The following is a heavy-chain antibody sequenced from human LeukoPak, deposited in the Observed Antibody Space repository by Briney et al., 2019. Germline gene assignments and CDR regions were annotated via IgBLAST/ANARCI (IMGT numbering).Heavy chain of an antibody. V-gene: IGHV1-2*06. J-gene: IGHJ4*02. D-gene: IGHD1-26*01. CDR1: GYTFAGYF. CDR3: ARDLPSTPNWELDY. CDR2: INPHSGVT. Sequence: ASVKVSCKASGYTFAGYFIHWVRQAPGQGLEWMGRINPHSGVTEYAQKFQGRVTMSRDTSITTAHVEVSRLISDDTAVYYCARDLPSTPNWELDYWGQGTLVTVSS.